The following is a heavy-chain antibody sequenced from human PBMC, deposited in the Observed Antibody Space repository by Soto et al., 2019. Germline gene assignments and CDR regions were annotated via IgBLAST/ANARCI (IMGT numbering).Heavy chain of an antibody. Sequence: PGGSLRLSCAASGFTFSSYNMNWVRPAPGKGLEWVSYISSGTSIIYYADSVKGRFTISRDNAKNSLYLQMNSLRAEDTAVYYCATEGDSSGWYNWFDPWGQGT. CDR2: ISSGTSII. CDR3: ATEGDSSGWYNWFDP. D-gene: IGHD3-22*01. CDR1: GFTFSSYN. V-gene: IGHV3-48*01. J-gene: IGHJ5*02.